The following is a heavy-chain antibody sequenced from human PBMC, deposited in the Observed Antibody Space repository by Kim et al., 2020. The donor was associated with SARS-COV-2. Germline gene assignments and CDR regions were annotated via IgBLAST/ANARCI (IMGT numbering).Heavy chain of an antibody. J-gene: IGHJ4*02. V-gene: IGHV3-11*05. D-gene: IGHD7-27*01. Sequence: DSWKGQFTVSRDNAKNSLYLQMNSLRADDTAVYYCARDWTEDDWGSTTLDYWGQGTLVTVSS. CDR3: ARDWTEDDWGSTTLDY.